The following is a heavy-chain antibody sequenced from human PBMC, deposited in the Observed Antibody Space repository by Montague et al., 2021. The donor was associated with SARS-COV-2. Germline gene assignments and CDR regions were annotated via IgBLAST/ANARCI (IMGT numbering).Heavy chain of an antibody. Sequence: ETLSLACAVYGGSFSDYHWTWTRQSPGEGLEWIGQINYGGSTKYNPSLKSRVTISIDTSKNQFSLKLTSVTAADTAVYYCARGAPGYWGQGTLVTVSS. J-gene: IGHJ4*02. CDR2: INYGGST. CDR3: ARGAPGY. CDR1: GGSFSDYH. D-gene: IGHD1-1*01. V-gene: IGHV4-34*01.